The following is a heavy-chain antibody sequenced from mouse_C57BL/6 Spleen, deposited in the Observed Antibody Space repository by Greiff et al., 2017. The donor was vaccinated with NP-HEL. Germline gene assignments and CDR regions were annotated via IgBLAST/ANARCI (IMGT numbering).Heavy chain of an antibody. CDR3: ARETWFAY. CDR1: GYAFTNYL. Sequence: VMLVESGAELVRPGTSVKVSCKASGYAFTNYLIEWVKQRPGQGLEWIGVINPGSGGTNYNEKFKGKATLTADKSSSTAYMQLSSLTSEDSAVYFCARETWFAYWGQGTLVTVSA. CDR2: INPGSGGT. V-gene: IGHV1-54*01. J-gene: IGHJ3*01.